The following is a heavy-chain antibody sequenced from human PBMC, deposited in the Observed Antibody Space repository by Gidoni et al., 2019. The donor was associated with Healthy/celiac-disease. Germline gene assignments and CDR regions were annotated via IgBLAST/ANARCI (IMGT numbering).Heavy chain of an antibody. CDR1: GFTFDADA. CDR2: ISWNSGRR. V-gene: IGHV3-9*01. D-gene: IGHD6-19*01. CDR3: AKDIVSSGWETFRYYYNYYGMDV. Sequence: EVQLVESGGGLVQPGRSLRLACEPYGFTFDADALHWVRQAPGKGREWVSGISWNSGRRGYADSVKGRFTISRDNAKNSLYLQMNSLRAEDTALYYCAKDIVSSGWETFRYYYNYYGMDVWGQGTTVTVSS. J-gene: IGHJ6*02.